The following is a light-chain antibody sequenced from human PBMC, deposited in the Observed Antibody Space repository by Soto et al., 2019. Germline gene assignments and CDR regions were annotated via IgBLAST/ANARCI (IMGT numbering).Light chain of an antibody. CDR2: GAS. V-gene: IGKV3-20*01. CDR1: QSVSSSY. Sequence: EIVLTQSPGTLSLSPGERATLSCRASQSVSSSYLAWYQQKPGQAPRLHIYGASSRATGIPDRFSGSGSGTDFTLTISRLEPEDFAVYYCQQYGSSPDTFGQGTKVDIK. CDR3: QQYGSSPDT. J-gene: IGKJ1*01.